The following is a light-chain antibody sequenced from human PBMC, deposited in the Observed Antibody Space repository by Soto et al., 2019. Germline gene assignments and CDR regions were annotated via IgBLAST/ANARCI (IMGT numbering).Light chain of an antibody. V-gene: IGKV3-20*01. CDR2: GAS. Sequence: IALTQSPGTLSLSPGERATLSCRASQSVSNNYLAWYQQKPGQSPRLLIYGASSRATGIPDRFSGRGSGTDFTLTISRLEPEDFAVYFCQQYGTSPRTFGQGTKVDIK. J-gene: IGKJ1*01. CDR3: QQYGTSPRT. CDR1: QSVSNNY.